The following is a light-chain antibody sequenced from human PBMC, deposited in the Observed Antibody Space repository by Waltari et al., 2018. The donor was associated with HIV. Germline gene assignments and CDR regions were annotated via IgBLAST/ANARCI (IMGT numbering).Light chain of an antibody. CDR1: EDINNF. CDR3: QQLNTYPPDT. CDR2: AAS. V-gene: IGKV1-9*01. J-gene: IGKJ2*01. Sequence: DIQLTQSPSFLSASVGDRVTITCRASEDINNFLGWYQQKPGVAPKLLIYAASTLEDEVTSRFSGSGSGTDFTLTISSLQPEDFATYFCQQLNTYPPDTFGPGTKLEI.